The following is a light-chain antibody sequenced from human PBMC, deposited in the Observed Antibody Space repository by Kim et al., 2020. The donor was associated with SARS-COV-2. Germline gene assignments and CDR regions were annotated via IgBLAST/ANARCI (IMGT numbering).Light chain of an antibody. CDR3: QKYNSAPWT. J-gene: IGKJ1*01. CDR1: QDIANS. CDR2: AAS. Sequence: SASVGDRVTITCRASQDIANSLAWYQQKPGKVPKVLIYAASTLQSGVPSRFSGGGSGTEFTLTIGSLQTEDVATYYCQKYNSAPWTFGPGTKLEIK. V-gene: IGKV1-27*01.